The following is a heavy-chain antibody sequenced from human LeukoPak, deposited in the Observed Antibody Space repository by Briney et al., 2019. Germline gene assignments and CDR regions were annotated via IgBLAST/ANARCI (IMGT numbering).Heavy chain of an antibody. CDR1: GGSISSGGYY. Sequence: SETLSLTCTVSGGSISSGGYYWSWLRQHPGKGLEWIGYIYYSGSTYYNPSLKSRVTISVDTSKNQFSLKLSSVTAADTAVYYCARDGSSMAIHNWFDPWGQGTLVTVSS. CDR3: ARDGSSMAIHNWFDP. CDR2: IYYSGST. J-gene: IGHJ5*02. V-gene: IGHV4-31*03. D-gene: IGHD3-10*01.